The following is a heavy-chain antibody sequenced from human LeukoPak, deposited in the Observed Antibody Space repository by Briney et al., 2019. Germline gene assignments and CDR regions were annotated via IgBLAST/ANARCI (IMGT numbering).Heavy chain of an antibody. D-gene: IGHD6-19*01. CDR2: ISGSGDST. Sequence: GGSLRLTCAASGFTFSNYAMRWVRQAPGKGLEWVSGISGSGDSTYYADSVKGRFTISRDNSKNTLYLQMNSLRAEDTAVYYCARRSGIAVAGAFDYWGQGTLVTVSS. CDR3: ARRSGIAVAGAFDY. CDR1: GFTFSNYA. J-gene: IGHJ4*02. V-gene: IGHV3-23*01.